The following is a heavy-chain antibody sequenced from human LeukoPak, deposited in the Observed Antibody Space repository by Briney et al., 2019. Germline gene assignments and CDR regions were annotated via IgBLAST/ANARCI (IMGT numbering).Heavy chain of an antibody. D-gene: IGHD2-15*01. J-gene: IGHJ6*04. CDR3: AKAFGYCSGGSCYYYYYGMDV. Sequence: GGSLRLSCAASGFTLSSYGMHWVRQSPGRGLEWVTVISYGGRNIYCADSVKGRVTIPRDNSKNTLYLQMNSLRAEETAVYYCAKAFGYCSGGSCYYYYYGMDVWGKGTTVTVSS. CDR1: GFTLSSYG. CDR2: ISYGGRNI. V-gene: IGHV3-30*18.